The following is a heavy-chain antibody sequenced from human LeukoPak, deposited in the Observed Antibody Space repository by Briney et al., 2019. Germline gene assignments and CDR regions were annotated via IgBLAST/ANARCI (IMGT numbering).Heavy chain of an antibody. CDR3: ARDRDSSGRYFYGMDV. V-gene: IGHV3-30-3*01. CDR2: ISYDGSNR. J-gene: IGHJ6*02. CDR1: GFTFSRHG. D-gene: IGHD3-22*01. Sequence: PGGSLRLSCAASGFTFSRHGMEWVRQAPGKGLEWVALISYDGSNRYYADSVKGRFTISRDNSKNTLFLQMNSLRPEDTAMFYCARDRDSSGRYFYGMDVWGQGTTVTVSS.